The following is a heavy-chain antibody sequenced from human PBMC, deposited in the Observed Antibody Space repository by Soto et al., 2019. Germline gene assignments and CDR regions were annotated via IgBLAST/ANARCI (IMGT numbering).Heavy chain of an antibody. Sequence: GGSLRLSCAASGFTFSSYSMNWVRQAPGKGLEWVSSISSSSTYIYYADSVKGRFTISRDNAKNSLYLQMNSLRAEDTAVYYCVRDLYYHDHRLDPWGQGTLVIVSS. CDR1: GFTFSSYS. V-gene: IGHV3-21*01. D-gene: IGHD3-22*01. CDR3: VRDLYYHDHRLDP. J-gene: IGHJ5*02. CDR2: ISSSSTYI.